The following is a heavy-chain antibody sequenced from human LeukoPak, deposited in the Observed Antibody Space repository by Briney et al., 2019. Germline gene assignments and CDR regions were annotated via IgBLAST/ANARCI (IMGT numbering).Heavy chain of an antibody. Sequence: PGGSLRLSCAASGFTFSTYWMHWVRQAPGKGLVWVSRINSDGSSTSYADSVKGRFSTSRDNAKNTLYLQMNSLRAEDTAVYYCARGDYGDYGKDYWGQGTLVTVSS. CDR3: ARGDYGDYGKDY. D-gene: IGHD4-17*01. J-gene: IGHJ4*02. CDR2: INSDGSST. V-gene: IGHV3-74*01. CDR1: GFTFSTYW.